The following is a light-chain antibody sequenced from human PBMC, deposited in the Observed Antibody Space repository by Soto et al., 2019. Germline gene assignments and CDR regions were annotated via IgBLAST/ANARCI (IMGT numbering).Light chain of an antibody. Sequence: QSVLTQPPSTSGTPGQRVTISCAGSSSKIGGNTVSWYKQLPGTAPKLLIYSNNQRPSGVPDRFSGSKSGTSASLAISGLQSEDEADYYCAVWDDSLKGPVFGGGTQLTVL. J-gene: IGLJ7*01. CDR1: SSKIGGNT. V-gene: IGLV1-44*01. CDR3: AVWDDSLKGPV. CDR2: SNN.